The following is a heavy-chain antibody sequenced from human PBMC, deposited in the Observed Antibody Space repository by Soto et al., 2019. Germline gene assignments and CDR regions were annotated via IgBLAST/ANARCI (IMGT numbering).Heavy chain of an antibody. J-gene: IGHJ5*02. CDR3: AKTTYCSSTYCFDP. CDR1: GFTFSSYD. D-gene: IGHD2-2*01. V-gene: IGHV3-23*01. Sequence: GGSLRLSCAASGFTFSSYDINWVRQAPGKGLEWVSTISGSGHSTYYADSVKGRFTISRDNSKNTLSLQMNSLRAEDTAVYYCAKTTYCSSTYCFDPWGQGTLVTVSS. CDR2: ISGSGHST.